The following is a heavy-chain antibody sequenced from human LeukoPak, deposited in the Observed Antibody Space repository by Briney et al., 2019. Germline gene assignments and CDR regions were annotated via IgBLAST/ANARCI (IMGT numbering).Heavy chain of an antibody. CDR1: GFTFSSYW. J-gene: IGHJ4*02. CDR3: ARGPSGWGSLDS. Sequence: PGGSLRLSCAASGFTFSSYWTHWVRQAPGKGLVWVSRINSDGSSTNYADSVKGRFTISRDNAKNTLYLQVKSLRAEDTAVYYCARGPSGWGSLDSWGQGTLVTVSS. CDR2: INSDGSST. V-gene: IGHV3-74*01. D-gene: IGHD7-27*01.